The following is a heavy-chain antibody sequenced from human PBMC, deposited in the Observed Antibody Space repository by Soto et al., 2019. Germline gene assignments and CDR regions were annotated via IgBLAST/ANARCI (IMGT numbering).Heavy chain of an antibody. J-gene: IGHJ1*01. D-gene: IGHD2-2*01. CDR3: AKDRGRYQGTEYFQH. CDR2: ISGSGGST. Sequence: EVELLESGGGLVQPGGSLRLSCAASGITFSNYAMTWVRQAPGQGLEWVSGISGSGGSTYYADSVKGRFTISRDNSKNTLYLQMNSLRAEDTAVYYCAKDRGRYQGTEYFQHWGQGTLVTVSS. V-gene: IGHV3-23*01. CDR1: GITFSNYA.